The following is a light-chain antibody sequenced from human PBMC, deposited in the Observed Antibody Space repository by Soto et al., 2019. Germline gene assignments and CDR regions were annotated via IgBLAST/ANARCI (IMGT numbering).Light chain of an antibody. V-gene: IGKV3-20*01. CDR3: QQYGSSFPT. J-gene: IGKJ1*01. CDR1: QSVGSSY. CDR2: GAS. Sequence: EIVLTQSPGTLSLSPGERATLSCRASQSVGSSYLAWYQQKPGQAPRLLIYGASSRATGTPDRISGSGSGTDFTLTISRLEPEDFVVYYCQQYGSSFPTFGQGTKVDIK.